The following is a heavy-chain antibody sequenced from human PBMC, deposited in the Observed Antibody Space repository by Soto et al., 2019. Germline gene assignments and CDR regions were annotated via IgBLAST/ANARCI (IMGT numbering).Heavy chain of an antibody. CDR2: IYNSGST. CDR1: AGSISSYY. CDR3: ARLNRTLAWDGVDV. Sequence: QVQLQESGPGLVKASETLSLTCTVSAGSISSYYWGCIRQSPGKGREWIGYIYNSGSTNYNSSLKGQHTMSVDTSKNQFSLKLSSVTAADTAVYYCARLNRTLAWDGVDVWGQGTRVTV. D-gene: IGHD3-16*01. J-gene: IGHJ6*02. V-gene: IGHV4-59*01.